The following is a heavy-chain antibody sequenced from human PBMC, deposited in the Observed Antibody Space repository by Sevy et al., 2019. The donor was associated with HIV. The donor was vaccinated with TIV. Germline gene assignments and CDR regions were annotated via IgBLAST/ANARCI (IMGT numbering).Heavy chain of an antibody. CDR1: GFTFSTYA. D-gene: IGHD3-16*01. V-gene: IGHV3-33*01. J-gene: IGHJ4*02. CDR2: IWFDGINT. Sequence: GGSLRLSCAASGFTFSTYAMHWVRQAPGKGLEWVAVIWFDGINTYYADSVKGRFTISRDIAMNTLHFQMNSLRAEDRVVYYLTRVQEFYSYVDYGTAFILDYWGQGTLVTVSS. CDR3: TRVQEFYSYVDYGTAFILDY.